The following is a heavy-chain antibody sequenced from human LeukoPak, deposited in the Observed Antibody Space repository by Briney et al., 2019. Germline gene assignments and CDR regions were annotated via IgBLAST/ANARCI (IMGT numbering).Heavy chain of an antibody. Sequence: SETLSLTCTVSGGSISSYYWSWIRQPAGKGLEWIGRISSSGSSNYNPSLKSRVTMSMDTSKNQISLKLNSVTAADTAVYYCASSFRGDLYYYYMDVWGKGATVTVSS. D-gene: IGHD3-10*01. CDR3: ASSFRGDLYYYYMDV. CDR2: ISSSGSS. CDR1: GGSISSYY. J-gene: IGHJ6*03. V-gene: IGHV4-4*07.